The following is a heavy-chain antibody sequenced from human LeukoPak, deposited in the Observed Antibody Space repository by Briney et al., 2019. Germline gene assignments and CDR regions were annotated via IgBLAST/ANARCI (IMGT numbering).Heavy chain of an antibody. V-gene: IGHV3-23*01. CDR1: GFSFSNSW. J-gene: IGHJ4*02. CDR2: ISGSGGST. CDR3: ATTAIRDY. D-gene: IGHD2-21*02. Sequence: GGSLRLSCAASGFSFSNSWMHWVRQAPGKGLEWVSAISGSGGSTYYADSVKGRFTISRDNSKNTLYLQMNSLRAEDTAVYYCATTAIRDYWGQGTLVTVSS.